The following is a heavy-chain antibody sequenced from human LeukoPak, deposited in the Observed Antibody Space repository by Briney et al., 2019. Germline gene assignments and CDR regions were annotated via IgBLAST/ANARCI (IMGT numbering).Heavy chain of an antibody. Sequence: GGSLRLSCAASGFTFSENNVHWVRQAPGKGLEWVALISNDGNSKDYADSVKGRFTLSGDNSKTTLYLQMNSLRAEDTAVYYCARDRSGFYSVDYWGQGTLVTVSS. CDR2: ISNDGNSK. CDR3: ARDRSGFYSVDY. V-gene: IGHV3-30-3*01. D-gene: IGHD5-12*01. CDR1: GFTFSENN. J-gene: IGHJ4*02.